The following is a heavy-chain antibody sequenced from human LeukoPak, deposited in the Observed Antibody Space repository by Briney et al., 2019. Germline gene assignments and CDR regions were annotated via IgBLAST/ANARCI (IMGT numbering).Heavy chain of an antibody. V-gene: IGHV3-48*01. J-gene: IGHJ4*02. CDR3: AREYGSGSYSIT. CDR2: ITSSSSTI. D-gene: IGHD3-10*01. Sequence: PGGSLRLSCVASAFTSSSYSMNWVRQAPGKGLEWVSYITSSSSTIYYADSVKGRFTISRDNAKNSLYLQMNSLRAEDTAVYYCAREYGSGSYSITWGQGTLVTVTS. CDR1: AFTSSSYS.